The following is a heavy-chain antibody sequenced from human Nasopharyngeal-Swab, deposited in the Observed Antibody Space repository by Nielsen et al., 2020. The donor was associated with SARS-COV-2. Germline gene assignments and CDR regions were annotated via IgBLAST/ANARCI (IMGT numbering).Heavy chain of an antibody. Sequence: GESLKISCAASGFTFSSYAMHWVRQAPGKGLEWVAVISYDGSNKYYADSVKGRFTISRDNSKNTLYLQMNSLRAEDTAVYYCARDLFHSSSWYEDYWGQGTLATVSS. CDR3: ARDLFHSSSWYEDY. CDR1: GFTFSSYA. J-gene: IGHJ4*02. D-gene: IGHD6-13*01. V-gene: IGHV3-30*04. CDR2: ISYDGSNK.